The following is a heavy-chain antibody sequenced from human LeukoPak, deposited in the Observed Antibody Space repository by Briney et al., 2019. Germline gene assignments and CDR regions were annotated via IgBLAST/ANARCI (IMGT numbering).Heavy chain of an antibody. CDR1: GYTFTSYG. D-gene: IGHD6-19*01. V-gene: IGHV1-69*13. Sequence: SVKVSCKASGYTFTSYGISWVRQAPGQGLEWMGGIIPIFGTANYAQKFQGRVTITADESTSTAYMELSSLRSEDTAVYYCAREGGGMAVAGTFNSYWGQGTLVTVSS. CDR3: AREGGGMAVAGTFNSY. CDR2: IIPIFGTA. J-gene: IGHJ4*02.